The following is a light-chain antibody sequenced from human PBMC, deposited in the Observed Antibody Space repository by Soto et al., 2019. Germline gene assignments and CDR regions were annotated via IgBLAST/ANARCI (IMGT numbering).Light chain of an antibody. CDR1: QSVGTN. Sequence: ELVMTQSPATLSMSPGERATLSCRASQSVGTNLAWFQQKPGQAPRLLIYGASTWASGIPVRFSGSGSGTDFTLTISSLQSEDFAVYYCQQYYNWRPRFGQGTKVDIK. J-gene: IGKJ1*01. CDR2: GAS. CDR3: QQYYNWRPR. V-gene: IGKV3-15*01.